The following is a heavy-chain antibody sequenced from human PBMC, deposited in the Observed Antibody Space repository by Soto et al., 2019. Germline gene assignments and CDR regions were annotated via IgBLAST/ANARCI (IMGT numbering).Heavy chain of an antibody. V-gene: IGHV3-23*01. D-gene: IGHD1-26*01. CDR3: AKEVVGATGLYYYYYGMDV. Sequence: EVQLLESGGGLVQPGGSLRLSCAASGFTFSSYAMSWVRQAPGKGLEWVSAISGSGGSTYYADSVKGRFTISRDNSKNTLYLQMNGLRAEDTAVYYCAKEVVGATGLYYYYYGMDVWGQGTTVTVSS. CDR2: ISGSGGST. J-gene: IGHJ6*02. CDR1: GFTFSSYA.